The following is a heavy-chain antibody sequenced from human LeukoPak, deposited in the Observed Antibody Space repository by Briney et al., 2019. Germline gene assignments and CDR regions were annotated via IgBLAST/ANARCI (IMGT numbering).Heavy chain of an antibody. CDR1: GFTFSSYG. V-gene: IGHV3-30*18. CDR3: AKAYYYDSRVYLGY. Sequence: GRSLRLSCAASGFTFSSYGMHWVRQAPGKGLEWVADISYDGSNTYYADSVKGRFTISRDNSKNSLYLQMNSLRAEDTAVYYCAKAYYYDSRVYLGYSGQGTPLTVSS. CDR2: ISYDGSNT. D-gene: IGHD3-22*01. J-gene: IGHJ4*02.